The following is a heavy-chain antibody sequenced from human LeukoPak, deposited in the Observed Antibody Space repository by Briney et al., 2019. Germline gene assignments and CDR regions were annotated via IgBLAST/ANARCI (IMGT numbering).Heavy chain of an antibody. Sequence: ASVKVSCKASGYTITDYYIHWVRQAPGQGLEWMGWINPNSGGTKYAQKFQGRVTMTRDMSISTAYMELNRLRSDDTAVYYCARGSSSGWSVDSWGQGTLVTVSS. D-gene: IGHD6-19*01. CDR3: ARGSSSGWSVDS. CDR1: GYTITDYY. CDR2: INPNSGGT. V-gene: IGHV1-2*02. J-gene: IGHJ4*02.